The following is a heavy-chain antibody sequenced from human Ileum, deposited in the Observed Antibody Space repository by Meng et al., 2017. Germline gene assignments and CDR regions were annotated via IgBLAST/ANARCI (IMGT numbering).Heavy chain of an antibody. J-gene: IGHJ4*02. CDR3: AHIDVPNAIDH. CDR1: GYTFTTYG. CDR2: ISAYYGNT. V-gene: IGHV1-18*01. D-gene: IGHD2-21*01. Sequence: ASVQVSCKASGYTFTTYGFDWVRQAPGQGLEWMGWISAYYGNTKFAQNFQGRVTLTTDTPTSTAYMELRSLRSDDTAVYYCAHIDVPNAIDHWGQGTRVTVSS.